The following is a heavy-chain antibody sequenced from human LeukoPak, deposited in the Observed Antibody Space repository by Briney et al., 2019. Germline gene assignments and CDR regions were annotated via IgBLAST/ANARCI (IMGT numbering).Heavy chain of an antibody. CDR2: INPNGGST. CDR3: ARDPISSNWPRGHWFDP. D-gene: IGHD6-13*01. Sequence: ASVKVSCKASGYPFTSYYMNWVRQDPGQGLEWMGIINPNGGSTTYAQRFQGRVSMTRDTSTSTVYMELTSLRSDDTAVYYCARDPISSNWPRGHWFDPWGQGTLVTVSS. CDR1: GYPFTSYY. J-gene: IGHJ5*02. V-gene: IGHV1-46*01.